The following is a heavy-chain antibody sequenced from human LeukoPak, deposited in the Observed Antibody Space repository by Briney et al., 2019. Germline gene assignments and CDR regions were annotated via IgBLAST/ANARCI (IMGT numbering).Heavy chain of an antibody. CDR2: ISSVGHTN. V-gene: IGHV3-30*03. CDR1: GFTFSSFG. Sequence: GGSLRLSCTASGFTFSSFGMHWVRQAPGKGLEWVTAISSVGHTNKSADSVKGRFTISRDNAKNTVYLQMNDLRAEDTAVYYCARDLTGAVFDFWGQGTLVTVSS. J-gene: IGHJ4*02. CDR3: ARDLTGAVFDF. D-gene: IGHD1-26*01.